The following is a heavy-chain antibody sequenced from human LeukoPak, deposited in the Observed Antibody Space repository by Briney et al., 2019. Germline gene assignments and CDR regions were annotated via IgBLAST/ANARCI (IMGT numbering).Heavy chain of an antibody. CDR2: ISYDGSNK. V-gene: IGHV3-30-3*01. J-gene: IGHJ4*02. CDR1: GFTFSSYA. D-gene: IGHD6-13*01. Sequence: GRSLRLSCAASGFTFSSYAMHWVRQAPGKGLEWVAVISYDGSNKYYADSVKGRFTISRDNAKNTLYLQMNSLRAEDTAVYYCAREGGYSSSLAYWGQGTLVTVSS. CDR3: AREGGYSSSLAY.